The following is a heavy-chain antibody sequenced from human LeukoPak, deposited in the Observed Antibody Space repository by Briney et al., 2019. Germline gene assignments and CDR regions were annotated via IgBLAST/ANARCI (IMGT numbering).Heavy chain of an antibody. D-gene: IGHD6-13*01. Sequence: SETLSLTCTVSGGSISSYYWSWIRQPPGKGLEWIGYIYHSGSTDYKPSLKSRVTISVDTSKSQFSLKLTSVTAADTAVYHCARHGGIIAAAGTRAFDIWGQGTMVTVSS. CDR3: ARHGGIIAAAGTRAFDI. J-gene: IGHJ3*02. V-gene: IGHV4-59*08. CDR1: GGSISSYY. CDR2: IYHSGST.